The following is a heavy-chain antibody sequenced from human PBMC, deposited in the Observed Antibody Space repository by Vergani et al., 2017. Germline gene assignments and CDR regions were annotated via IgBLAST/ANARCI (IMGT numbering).Heavy chain of an antibody. J-gene: IGHJ4*02. D-gene: IGHD2-15*01. CDR2: ISYDGSNK. CDR1: GFTFSSYG. V-gene: IGHV3-30*18. CDR3: AKDDCSGGSCFSDY. Sequence: VQLVESGGGVVQPGRSLRLSCAASGFTFSSYGMHWVRQAPGKGLEWVAVISYDGSNKYYADSVKGRFTISRDNSKNTLYLQMNSLRAEDTAVYYCAKDDCSGGSCFSDYWGQGTLVTVSS.